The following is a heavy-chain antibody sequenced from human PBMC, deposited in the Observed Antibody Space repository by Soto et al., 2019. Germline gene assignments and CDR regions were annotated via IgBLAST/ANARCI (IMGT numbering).Heavy chain of an antibody. CDR2: MNPNSGNT. V-gene: IGHV1-8*01. CDR3: AIERAHYGMEV. Sequence: QVQLVQSGAEVKKPGASVKVSCKASGYTFTSYDISWVRQATGQGLEWMGWMNPNSGNTGFAQKFQGRVTKTRNTSIRTAYMELSSLRSEDTAVYYCAIERAHYGMEVWGQGTTVTVSS. D-gene: IGHD6-25*01. J-gene: IGHJ6*02. CDR1: GYTFTSYD.